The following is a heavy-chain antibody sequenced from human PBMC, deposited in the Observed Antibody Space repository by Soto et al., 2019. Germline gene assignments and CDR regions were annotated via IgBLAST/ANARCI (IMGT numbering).Heavy chain of an antibody. Sequence: SVXVSVRACGGTFGGQGISVLRQAPGQGLEWMGGFIAMLGTQTDAKKVQGRATISADESLTSSYLELRSLRSEDTGVYFCARGAMGNFEQWG. D-gene: IGHD3-9*01. J-gene: IGHJ6*01. V-gene: IGHV1-69*01. CDR1: GGTFGGQG. CDR3: ARGAMGNFEQ. CDR2: FIAMLGTQ.